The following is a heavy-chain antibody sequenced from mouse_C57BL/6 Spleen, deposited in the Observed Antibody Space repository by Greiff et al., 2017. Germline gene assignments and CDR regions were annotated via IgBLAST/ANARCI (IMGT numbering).Heavy chain of an antibody. CDR3: ARGGWLNFDY. J-gene: IGHJ2*01. CDR2: IYPGSGNT. Sequence: QVQLQQPGAELVKPGASVKMSCKASGYTFTSYWITWVKQRPGQGLEWIARIYPGSGNTYYNEKFKGKATLTAEKSSSTAYMQLSSLTSEDSAVYFCARGGWLNFDYWGQGTTLTVSS. V-gene: IGHV1-76*01. CDR1: GYTFTSYW. D-gene: IGHD1-3*01.